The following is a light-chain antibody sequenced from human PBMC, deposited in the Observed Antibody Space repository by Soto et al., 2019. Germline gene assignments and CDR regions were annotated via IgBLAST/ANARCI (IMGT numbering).Light chain of an antibody. CDR1: QSVSSN. Sequence: IVMTQSPATLSVSPGERATLSCRASQSVSSNLAWYQQKPGQAPRLLIYGASTRDTGIPARFSGSGSRTEVTLTISSMQSEDFAVYYCQQYKNWPPQFTFGPGTKVDIK. J-gene: IGKJ3*01. V-gene: IGKV3D-15*01. CDR2: GAS. CDR3: QQYKNWPPQFT.